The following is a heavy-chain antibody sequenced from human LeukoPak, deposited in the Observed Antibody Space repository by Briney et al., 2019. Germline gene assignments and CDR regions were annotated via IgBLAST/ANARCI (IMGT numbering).Heavy chain of an antibody. CDR2: IYPADSYT. CDR3: ARRSSGWYLDY. CDR1: GYNFTNYG. Sequence: GESLKISCKGSGYNFTNYGIGWVRQMPGKGLEWMGIIYPADSYTRYSPSFRGQVTISADKAISIAYLHLSSLKASDTAMYYCARRSSGWYLDYWGQGTLVTVSS. D-gene: IGHD6-19*01. V-gene: IGHV5-51*01. J-gene: IGHJ4*02.